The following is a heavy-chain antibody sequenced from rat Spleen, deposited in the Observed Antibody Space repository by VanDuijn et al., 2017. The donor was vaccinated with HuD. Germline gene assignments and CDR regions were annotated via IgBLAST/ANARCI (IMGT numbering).Heavy chain of an antibody. J-gene: IGHJ3*01. Sequence: VQLKESGPGLVQPSQTLSLTCTVSGFSVTSYSVSWVRQAPTKGLEWVATISTSGGSTYYRDSVKGRFTISRDNAKSTLYLQMDSLSAEDTATYFCTRHDYPGLTTNWFAYWGQGTLVTVSS. D-gene: IGHD1-4*01. CDR1: GFSVTSYS. V-gene: IGHV5-46*01. CDR2: ISTSGGST. CDR3: TRHDYPGLTTNWFAY.